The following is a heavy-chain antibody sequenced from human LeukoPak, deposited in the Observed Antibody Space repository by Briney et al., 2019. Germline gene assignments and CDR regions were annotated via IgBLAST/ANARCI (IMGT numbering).Heavy chain of an antibody. D-gene: IGHD5-18*01. CDR1: GFTFSSYG. CDR2: ISYDGSNK. V-gene: IGHV3-30*18. Sequence: GGSLRLSCAASGFTFSSYGMHWVRQAPGKGLEWVAVISYDGSNKYYADSVKGRFTISRDNSKNTLYLQMNSLRAEDTAVYYCAKEWARWSQYSYGYGTFDYWGQGTLVTVSS. CDR3: AKEWARWSQYSYGYGTFDY. J-gene: IGHJ4*02.